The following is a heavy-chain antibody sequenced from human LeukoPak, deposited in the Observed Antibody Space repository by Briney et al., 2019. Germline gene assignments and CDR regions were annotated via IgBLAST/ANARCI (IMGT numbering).Heavy chain of an antibody. CDR3: ARGTGYSVFDY. J-gene: IGHJ4*02. CDR2: INSDGSST. Sequence: TGGSLRLSFAASGVTFSSYWMEWVRQVPGKGLVWVSRINSDGSSTSYADSVKGRFTISRDNAKNTLYLQMNSLRAEDTAVYYCARGTGYSVFDYWGQGTLVTVSS. D-gene: IGHD3/OR15-3a*01. CDR1: GVTFSSYW. V-gene: IGHV3-74*01.